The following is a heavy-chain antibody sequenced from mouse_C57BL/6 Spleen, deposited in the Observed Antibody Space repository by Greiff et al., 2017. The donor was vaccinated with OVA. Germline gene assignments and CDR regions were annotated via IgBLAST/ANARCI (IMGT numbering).Heavy chain of an antibody. CDR2: IDPSDSYT. Sequence: VQLQQPGAELVKPGASVKLSCKASGYTFTSYWMQWVKQRPGQGLEWIGEIDPSDSYTNYNQKFKGKATLTVDTSSSTAYMQLSSLTSEDSAVYYCAIYYGSPWFAYWGQGTLVTVSA. J-gene: IGHJ3*01. CDR1: GYTFTSYW. D-gene: IGHD1-1*01. V-gene: IGHV1-50*01. CDR3: AIYYGSPWFAY.